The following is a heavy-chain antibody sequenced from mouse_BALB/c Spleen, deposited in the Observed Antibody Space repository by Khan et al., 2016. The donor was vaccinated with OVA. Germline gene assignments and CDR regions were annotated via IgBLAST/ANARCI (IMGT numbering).Heavy chain of an antibody. D-gene: IGHD2-4*01. Sequence: EVQLVESGPGLVKPSQSLSLTCTVTGYSITSEFAWNWIRQFPGNKLEWMGYISYSGNTRYNPYLNSLISITRDTSRNQFFLQLNSVTTEDTATYYCARKDYYDYDPFPYWGQGTLVTVSA. CDR3: ARKDYYDYDPFPY. CDR2: ISYSGNT. CDR1: GYSITSEFA. V-gene: IGHV3-2*02. J-gene: IGHJ3*01.